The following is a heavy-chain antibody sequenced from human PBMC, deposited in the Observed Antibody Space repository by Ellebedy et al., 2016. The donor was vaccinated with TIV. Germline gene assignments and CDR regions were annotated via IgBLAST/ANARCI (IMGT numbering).Heavy chain of an antibody. Sequence: PGGSLRLSCAASGFTFRTYRMNWVSQAPGKDLEWVSSIITSSTYIFYADSVKGRFTISRDNAKNSLYLQMNSLRAEDKDDYYCAWGSWSVDYWGQGTLVTVSS. J-gene: IGHJ4*02. CDR3: AWGSWSVDY. CDR2: IITSSTYI. D-gene: IGHD6-13*01. CDR1: GFTFRTYR. V-gene: IGHV3-21*01.